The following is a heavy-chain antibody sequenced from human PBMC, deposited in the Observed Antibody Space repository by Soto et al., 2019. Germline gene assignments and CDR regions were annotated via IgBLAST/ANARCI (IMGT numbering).Heavy chain of an antibody. CDR1: GFTFSSYG. CDR3: ARDDYVAPYDFWSGYYPTRLNWFDP. D-gene: IGHD3-3*01. Sequence: GGSLRLSCAASGFTFSSYGMHWVRQAPGKGLEWVAVIWYDGSNKYYADSVKGRFTISRDNSKNTLYLQMNSLRAEDTAVYYCARDDYVAPYDFWSGYYPTRLNWFDPWGQGTLVTVSS. J-gene: IGHJ5*02. CDR2: IWYDGSNK. V-gene: IGHV3-33*01.